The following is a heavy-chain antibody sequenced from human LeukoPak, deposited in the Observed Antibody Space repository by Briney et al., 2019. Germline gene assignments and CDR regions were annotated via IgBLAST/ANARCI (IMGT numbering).Heavy chain of an antibody. CDR1: GASISSSSYY. D-gene: IGHD2-15*01. V-gene: IGHV4-39*07. Sequence: SETLSLTCTVSGASISSSSYYWGWIRQPPGKGLEWIGSIYYSGSTYYNPSLKSRVTISVDASKNQFSLKLSSVTAADTAVYYCARVEDGSHDAFDIWGQGTMVTVSS. CDR2: IYYSGST. J-gene: IGHJ3*02. CDR3: ARVEDGSHDAFDI.